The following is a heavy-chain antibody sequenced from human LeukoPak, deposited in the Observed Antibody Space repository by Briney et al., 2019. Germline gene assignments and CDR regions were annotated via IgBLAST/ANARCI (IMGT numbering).Heavy chain of an antibody. CDR3: ALTVYGSGSYWDY. Sequence: GGSLRLSCTASGFTFSSYAMSWVRQAPGKGLEWVSVIYSGGNTYYADSVKGRFTISRDNSKNTLYLQMNSLRAEDTAVYYCALTVYGSGSYWDYWGQGTLVTVSS. CDR1: GFTFSSYA. CDR2: IYSGGNT. V-gene: IGHV3-66*01. J-gene: IGHJ4*02. D-gene: IGHD3-10*01.